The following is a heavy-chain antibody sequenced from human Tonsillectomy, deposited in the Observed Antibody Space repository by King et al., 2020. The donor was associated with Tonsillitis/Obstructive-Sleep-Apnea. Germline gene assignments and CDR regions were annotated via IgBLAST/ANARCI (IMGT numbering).Heavy chain of an antibody. V-gene: IGHV3-21*01. CDR3: ARFSGYGGNGYYYMDV. CDR1: GFTFSSHT. Sequence: VQLVESGGGLVKPGGSLRLSCAASGFTFSSHTMNWVRQAPGEGLEWVSSISTSSSYIYYTGSVKGRFTISRDNAENSLYLQMNSLRAEDTAVYYCARFSGYGGNGYYYMDVWGKGTTVTVSS. J-gene: IGHJ6*03. CDR2: ISTSSSYI. D-gene: IGHD4-23*01.